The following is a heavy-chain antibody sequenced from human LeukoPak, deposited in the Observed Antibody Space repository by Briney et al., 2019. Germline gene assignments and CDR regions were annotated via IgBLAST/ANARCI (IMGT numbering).Heavy chain of an antibody. CDR3: ARRPSRYGSESYYRY. D-gene: IGHD3-10*01. CDR1: GGSISSSNYY. J-gene: IGHJ4*02. Sequence: SETLSLTCTVSGGSISSSNYYWGWIRQPPGRGLEWIGSIYYSGSTYYNPSLKSRVTISVDTSKNQFSLKLSSVTAADTAVYYCARRPSRYGSESYYRYWGQGTLVTVSS. CDR2: IYYSGST. V-gene: IGHV4-39*01.